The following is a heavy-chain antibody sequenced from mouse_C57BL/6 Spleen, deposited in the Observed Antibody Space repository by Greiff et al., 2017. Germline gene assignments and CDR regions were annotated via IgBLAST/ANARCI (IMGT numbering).Heavy chain of an antibody. CDR3: ASLYYDYDLYAMDY. V-gene: IGHV1-55*01. Sequence: QVHVKQSGAELVKPGASVKMSCKASGYTFTSYWITWVKQRPGQGLEWIGDIYPGSGSTNYNEKFKSKATLTVDTSSSTAYMQLSSLTSEDSAVYYCASLYYDYDLYAMDYWGQGTSVTVSS. CDR1: GYTFTSYW. D-gene: IGHD2-4*01. J-gene: IGHJ4*01. CDR2: IYPGSGST.